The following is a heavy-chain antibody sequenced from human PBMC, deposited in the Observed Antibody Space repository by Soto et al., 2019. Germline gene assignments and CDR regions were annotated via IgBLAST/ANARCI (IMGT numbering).Heavy chain of an antibody. CDR3: ARGLRSVLDY. D-gene: IGHD6-6*01. CDR2: ISSDEKIK. Sequence: GSLRLSCVASGFIFSNFGMHWVRQAPGKGLEWVAVISSDEKIKQYADSVRGRFAISRDDSKNTLYLQMTSLRAEDTAIYYCARGLRSVLDYWGQGTLVTVSS. J-gene: IGHJ4*02. V-gene: IGHV3-33*01. CDR1: GFIFSNFG.